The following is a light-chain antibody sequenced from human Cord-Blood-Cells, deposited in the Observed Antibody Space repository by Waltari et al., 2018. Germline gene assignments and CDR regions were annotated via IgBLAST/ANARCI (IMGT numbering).Light chain of an antibody. J-gene: IGLJ2*01. V-gene: IGLV3-21*04. CDR2: YDS. Sequence: SYVLTQPPSVSVAPGQTARITCGGNNLGSKSVHWYQQKPGQAPVLVIYYDSERPTGFPERFSGSNSGNTATLTMGRVEAGDEADYYCQGWDSSSDHVVFGGGTKLTVL. CDR3: QGWDSSSDHVV. CDR1: NLGSKS.